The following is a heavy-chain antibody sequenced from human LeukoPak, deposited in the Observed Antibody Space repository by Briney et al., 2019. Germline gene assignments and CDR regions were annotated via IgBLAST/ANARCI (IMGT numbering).Heavy chain of an antibody. CDR1: GYTFSGYY. J-gene: IGHJ4*02. CDR2: INPNSGGT. CDR3: ARDVFNSAAVHGYEGAGPN. Sequence: ASVTVTCNASGYTFSGYYMHWVRQAPGQGLEWMGWINPNSGGTNYAQKFQGRVTMTRDTSISTAYMEQSRLRSDDTAVYYCARDVFNSAAVHGYEGAGPNWGQGTLVTVSS. D-gene: IGHD6-13*01. V-gene: IGHV1-2*02.